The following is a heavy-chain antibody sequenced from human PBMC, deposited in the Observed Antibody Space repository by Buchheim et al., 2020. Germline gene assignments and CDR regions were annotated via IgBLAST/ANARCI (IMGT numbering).Heavy chain of an antibody. Sequence: QLQLQESGPGLVKPSETLSLTCTVSGGSISNSAYFWGWIRQPPGKGPEWIATIRYSGTTYFNPSLQNRVTISVDTSKNQFSLMLRSVTAADTALYYCARENRDGYRNGVDVWGQGTT. V-gene: IGHV4-39*07. D-gene: IGHD5-24*01. CDR2: IRYSGTT. J-gene: IGHJ6*02. CDR3: ARENRDGYRNGVDV. CDR1: GGSISNSAYF.